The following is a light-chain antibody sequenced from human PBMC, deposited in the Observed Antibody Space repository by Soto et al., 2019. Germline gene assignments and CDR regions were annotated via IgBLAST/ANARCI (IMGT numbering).Light chain of an antibody. CDR3: QRYYGTPLT. CDR2: LAS. Sequence: DFVMTQSPDSLAVSLGARATINCKSSQSVLYGSNNKKYVAWYQQKPGQPPKLLINLASTRESGVPDRFSGSGSGTDFNLTISSLQAEDVAVYYCQRYYGTPLTFGGGTRVEIK. CDR1: QSVLYGSNNKKY. V-gene: IGKV4-1*01. J-gene: IGKJ4*01.